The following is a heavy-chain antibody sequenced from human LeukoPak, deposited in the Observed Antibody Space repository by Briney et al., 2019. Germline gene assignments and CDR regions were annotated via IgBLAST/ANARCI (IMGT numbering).Heavy chain of an antibody. Sequence: SETLSLTCTVSGGSISSYYWSWIRQPPGKGLEWIGFIYYSGSTNYNPSLKSRVTISVDTSKNQFSLKLSSVTAADTAVYYCARGLIGSSSVWFDPWGQGTLVTVSS. J-gene: IGHJ5*02. CDR2: IYYSGST. V-gene: IGHV4-59*12. D-gene: IGHD6-6*01. CDR3: ARGLIGSSSVWFDP. CDR1: GGSISSYY.